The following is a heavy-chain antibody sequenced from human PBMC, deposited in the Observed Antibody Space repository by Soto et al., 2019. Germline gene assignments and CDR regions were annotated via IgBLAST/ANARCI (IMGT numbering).Heavy chain of an antibody. CDR2: ISGSGGST. V-gene: IGHV3-23*01. CDR3: AKGTTFGEEYYYYMDV. D-gene: IGHD3-10*01. CDR1: GFTFSSYA. J-gene: IGHJ6*03. Sequence: GGSLRLSCAASGFTFSSYAMSWVRQAPGKGLEWVSAISGSGGSTYYTDNVKGRFSISRDNSKNTLYLQMNSLRAEDTAVYYCAKGTTFGEEYYYYMDVWGKGTTVTVS.